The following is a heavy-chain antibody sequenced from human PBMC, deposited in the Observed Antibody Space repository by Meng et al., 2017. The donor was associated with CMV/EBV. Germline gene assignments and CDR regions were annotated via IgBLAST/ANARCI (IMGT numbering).Heavy chain of an antibody. J-gene: IGHJ4*02. V-gene: IGHV4-4*07. D-gene: IGHD2-8*01. CDR3: ESAVLVLAKANFDY. CDR1: GASICSNN. CDR2: IYTNSST. Sequence: QVAGPVLVLPTHTLSLTCTGSGASICSNNYGWIRHRDADGMECIVLIYTNSSTNSHPYPSIRVTMSVDTDTTKFHLNLSAVSATDSDVYYYESAVLVLAKANFDYWGQGTLVTVSS.